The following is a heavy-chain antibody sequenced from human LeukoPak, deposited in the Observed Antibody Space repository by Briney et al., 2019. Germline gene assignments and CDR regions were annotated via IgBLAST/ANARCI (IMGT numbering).Heavy chain of an antibody. CDR2: IYYSGST. CDR1: GGSISSSSYY. Sequence: SETLSLTCTVSGGSISSSSYYWDWIRQPPGKGLEWIGSIYYSGSTYYNPSLKSRVTISVDTSKNQFSLKLSSVTAADTAVYYCARAQWERDAFDIWGQGTMVTVSS. J-gene: IGHJ3*02. V-gene: IGHV4-39*07. D-gene: IGHD1-26*01. CDR3: ARAQWERDAFDI.